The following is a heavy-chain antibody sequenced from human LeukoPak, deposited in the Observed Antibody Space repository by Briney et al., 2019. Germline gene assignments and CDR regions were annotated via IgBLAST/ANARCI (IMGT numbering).Heavy chain of an antibody. Sequence: GGSLRLSCAASGFTVSSNYMSWVRQAPGKGLEWVSVIYSGGSTYYADSVKGRFTISRDNSKNTLYLQMNSLRAEDTAVYYCARDWVPGLYYFDYWGQGTLVTVSS. V-gene: IGHV3-66*01. CDR3: ARDWVPGLYYFDY. J-gene: IGHJ4*02. CDR2: IYSGGST. D-gene: IGHD1-1*01. CDR1: GFTVSSNY.